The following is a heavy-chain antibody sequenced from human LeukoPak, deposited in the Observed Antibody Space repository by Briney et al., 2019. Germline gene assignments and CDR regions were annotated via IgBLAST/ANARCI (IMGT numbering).Heavy chain of an antibody. J-gene: IGHJ3*01. CDR2: INHSGST. D-gene: IGHD3-22*01. CDR3: AKAPYLSSGS. V-gene: IGHV4-38-2*02. CDR1: GYSITSNYY. Sequence: SETLSLTCTVSGYSITSNYYWVWIRQPPGKGLEWIGEINHSGSTNYNPSLKSRVTISLDTSKNQFSLKLTSVTAADTAVYYCAKAPYLSSGSWGQGILVAVSS.